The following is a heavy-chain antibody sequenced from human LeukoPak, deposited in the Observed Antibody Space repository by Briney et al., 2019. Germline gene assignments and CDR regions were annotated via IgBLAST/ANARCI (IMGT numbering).Heavy chain of an antibody. J-gene: IGHJ4*02. Sequence: GGSLRLSCAASDFTVSNNYMNWVRQAPGKGPMWVSRICPDGTVTNYADSVKARFIISRDNARNTVYLQMNSLRVEDTAVYYCVRDFRSADYWGQGTLVTVSS. CDR1: DFTVSNNY. CDR2: ICPDGTVT. V-gene: IGHV3-74*01. CDR3: VRDFRSADY.